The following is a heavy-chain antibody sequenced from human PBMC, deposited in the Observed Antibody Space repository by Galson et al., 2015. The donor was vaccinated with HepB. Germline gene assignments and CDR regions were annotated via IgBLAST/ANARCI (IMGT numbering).Heavy chain of an antibody. Sequence: SLRLSCAASGFIFSNYGMHWVRQAPGKGLEWVAVIWYDGSNKYYANSVKGRFTISRDNSKNTLYLQMNSLRAEDTAVYYCARELRYLSGYHFGYWGQGTLVTVSS. CDR2: IWYDGSNK. CDR3: ARELRYLSGYHFGY. D-gene: IGHD3-9*01. V-gene: IGHV3-33*01. CDR1: GFIFSNYG. J-gene: IGHJ4*02.